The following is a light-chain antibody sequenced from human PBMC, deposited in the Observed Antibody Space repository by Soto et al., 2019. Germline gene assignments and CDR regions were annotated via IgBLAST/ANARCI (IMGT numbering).Light chain of an antibody. CDR3: SAYGGSNNFVV. V-gene: IGLV2-8*01. CDR1: SSDLGSYNY. J-gene: IGLJ2*01. Sequence: QSALTQPPSASGSPGQSVTISCTGTSSDLGSYNYVSWYQQHPGKGPKLMIYEVTKRASGVPDRFSGSKSGNTASLTVSRLQAEDEARYYCSAYGGSNNFVVFGGGTKLTVL. CDR2: EVT.